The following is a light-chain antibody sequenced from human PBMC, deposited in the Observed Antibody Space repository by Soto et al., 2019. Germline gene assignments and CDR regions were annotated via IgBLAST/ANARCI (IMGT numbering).Light chain of an antibody. V-gene: IGLV2-23*01. CDR2: EGS. Sequence: QSALTQPASVSGSPGQSITISCSGTSSDVGTYNLVSCYQHHPGKAPKLMIYEGSKRPSGVSNLFSGSKSGNTASLTISGLQAEDADYYYCCSYAGSSTYVFGTGTKLTVL. CDR1: SSDVGTYNL. CDR3: CSYAGSSTYV. J-gene: IGLJ1*01.